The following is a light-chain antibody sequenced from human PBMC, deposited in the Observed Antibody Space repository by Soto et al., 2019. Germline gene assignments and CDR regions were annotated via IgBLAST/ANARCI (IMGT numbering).Light chain of an antibody. CDR1: QSLLHSNGYNY. V-gene: IGKV2-28*01. CDR3: MQALQTPFT. Sequence: DIVMTQSPLSLPVTPGEPASISCRSSQSLLHSNGYNYLDWYLQKPGQSPQLLIYLGSNLSSGVPERFSGSGSGTDFTLKISRVEAEDVGVYYCMQALQTPFTFGPGTKVDIK. J-gene: IGKJ3*01. CDR2: LGS.